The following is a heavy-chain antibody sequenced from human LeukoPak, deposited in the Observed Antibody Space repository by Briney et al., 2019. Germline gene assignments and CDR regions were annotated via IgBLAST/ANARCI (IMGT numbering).Heavy chain of an antibody. CDR2: INHSGST. CDR3: ARPQQLRYFDY. Sequence: SETLSLTCAVYGGSFSGYYWSWIRQPPGKGLEWIGEINHSGSTNYNPSLKSRVTISVDTSKHQFSLKLSSVTAADTAVYYCARPQQLRYFDYWGQGTLVTVSS. V-gene: IGHV4-34*01. J-gene: IGHJ4*02. CDR1: GGSFSGYY. D-gene: IGHD6-13*01.